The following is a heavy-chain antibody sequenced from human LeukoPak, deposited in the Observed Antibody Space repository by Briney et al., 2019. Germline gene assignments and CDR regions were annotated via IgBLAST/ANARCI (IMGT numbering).Heavy chain of an antibody. D-gene: IGHD5-24*01. CDR1: GFMFSSNW. CDR3: AKEGRSLQTY. V-gene: IGHV3-7*03. Sequence: GGSLRLSCAASGFMFSSNWKSWVRLAPGKGLEWVANIKEDGTETYYVDSVKGRFTISRDNAKNSLYLQMNSLRVEDTAVYYCAKEGRSLQTYWGQGTLVTVSS. CDR2: IKEDGTET. J-gene: IGHJ4*02.